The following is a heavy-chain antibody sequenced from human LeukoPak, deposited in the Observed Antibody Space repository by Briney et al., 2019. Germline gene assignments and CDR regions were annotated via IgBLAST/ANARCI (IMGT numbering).Heavy chain of an antibody. CDR2: ISSSGNTI. J-gene: IGHJ4*02. CDR1: GFTFSTYE. V-gene: IGHV3-48*03. CDR3: ARDRNDYVWGSFRPMDY. D-gene: IGHD3-16*02. Sequence: PGGSLRLSCAASGFTFSTYEMNWVRQAPGKGLEWVSYISSSGNTIYYADSVKGRFTISRDNAKNSLYLQMNSLRAEGTAVYYCARDRNDYVWGSFRPMDYWGQGTLVTVSS.